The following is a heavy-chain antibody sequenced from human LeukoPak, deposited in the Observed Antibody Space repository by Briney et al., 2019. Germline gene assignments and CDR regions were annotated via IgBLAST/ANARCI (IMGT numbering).Heavy chain of an antibody. D-gene: IGHD3-10*01. CDR1: GFTFSSYS. Sequence: PGGSLRLSCAASGFTFSSYSMNWVRQAPGKGLEWVSYISSGSSTIYYADSVKGRFTISRDNAKNSLYLQMNSLRDEDTAVYYCARGAAGGSGSYIDYWGQGTLVTVSS. V-gene: IGHV3-48*02. CDR3: ARGAAGGSGSYIDY. CDR2: ISSGSSTI. J-gene: IGHJ4*02.